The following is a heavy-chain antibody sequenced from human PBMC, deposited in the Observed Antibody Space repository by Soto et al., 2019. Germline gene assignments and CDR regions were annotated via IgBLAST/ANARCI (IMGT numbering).Heavy chain of an antibody. CDR2: IDPSDSYT. D-gene: IGHD2-2*01. V-gene: IGHV5-10-1*01. Sequence: GESLKISCKGSGYSFTSYWISWVRQMPGKGLEWMGRIDPSDSYTNYSPSFQGHVTISADKSISTAYLQWSSLKASDTAMYYCARLKVSEYQLLRSYYYYYGMDVWGQGTTVTVS. J-gene: IGHJ6*02. CDR3: ARLKVSEYQLLRSYYYYYGMDV. CDR1: GYSFTSYW.